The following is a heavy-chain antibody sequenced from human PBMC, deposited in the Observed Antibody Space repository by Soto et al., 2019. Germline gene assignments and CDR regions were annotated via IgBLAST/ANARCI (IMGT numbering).Heavy chain of an antibody. CDR2: IFYSGTT. CDR3: ARTLTSVTFYFDY. D-gene: IGHD4-17*01. Sequence: PSETLSLTCTVSGGSINSGGYYWSWIRQHPGKGLEWTGYIFYSGTTYYNPSLKSRLSISMDTSNNQFSLKLSSVTAADTAVYYCARTLTSVTFYFDYWGQGTLVTVSS. J-gene: IGHJ4*02. V-gene: IGHV4-31*03. CDR1: GGSINSGGYY.